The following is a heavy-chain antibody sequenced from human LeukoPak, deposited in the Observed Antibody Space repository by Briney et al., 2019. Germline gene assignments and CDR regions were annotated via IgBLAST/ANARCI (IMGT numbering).Heavy chain of an antibody. V-gene: IGHV5-51*01. J-gene: IGHJ6*03. CDR3: ARQGAAGKYYYYYMDV. Sequence: GECLKISCQGSGYNFPIYWIGWVRQMPGQGLEWMGIIYPDDSNTIYGPSFQGQVTISADKSINTAYLEWSSLKASDTAIYYCARQGAAGKYYYYYMDVWGKGTTVTVSS. CDR1: GYNFPIYW. CDR2: IYPDDSNT. D-gene: IGHD6-13*01.